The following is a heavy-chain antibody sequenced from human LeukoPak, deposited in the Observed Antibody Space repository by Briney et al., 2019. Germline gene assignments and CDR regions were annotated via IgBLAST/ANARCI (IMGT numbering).Heavy chain of an antibody. J-gene: IGHJ3*02. CDR3: AGGRSSYYDSSGSAFDI. CDR1: GYTFTGYY. V-gene: IGHV1-69*13. Sequence: SVKVSCKASGYTFTGYYMHWVRQAPGQGLEWMGGIIPIFGTANYAQKFQGRVTITADESTSTAYMELSSLRSEDTAVYYCAGGRSSYYDSSGSAFDIWGQGTMVTVSS. CDR2: IIPIFGTA. D-gene: IGHD3-22*01.